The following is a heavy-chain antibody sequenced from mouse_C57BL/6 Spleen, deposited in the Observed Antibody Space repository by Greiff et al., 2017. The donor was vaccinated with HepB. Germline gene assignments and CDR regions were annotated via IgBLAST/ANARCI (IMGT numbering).Heavy chain of an antibody. CDR3: ERREDYYGSSLYAMDY. D-gene: IGHD1-1*01. CDR1: GYSITSGYY. V-gene: IGHV3-6*01. CDR2: ISYDGSN. Sequence: EVQLVESGPGLVKPSQSLSLTCSVTGYSITSGYYWNWIRQFPGNKLEWMGYISYDGSNNYNPSLKNRISITRDTSKNQFFLKLNSVTTEDTATYYCERREDYYGSSLYAMDYWGQGTSVTVSS. J-gene: IGHJ4*01.